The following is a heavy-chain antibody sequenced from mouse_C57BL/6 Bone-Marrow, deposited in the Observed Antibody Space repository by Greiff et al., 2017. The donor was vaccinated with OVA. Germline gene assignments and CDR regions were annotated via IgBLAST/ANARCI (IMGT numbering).Heavy chain of an antibody. V-gene: IGHV3-6*01. Sequence: ESGPGLVKPSPSLSLTCSVTGYSFTSGYYWNWIRQSPGNQLELMGYISYDGSNNYNPYLKNRITITRDTSKNQFFLKWNSVTTEDTATYYCARDPLYGTWGQGTLVTVSA. J-gene: IGHJ3*01. CDR3: ARDPLYGT. D-gene: IGHD2-10*02. CDR2: ISYDGSN. CDR1: GYSFTSGYY.